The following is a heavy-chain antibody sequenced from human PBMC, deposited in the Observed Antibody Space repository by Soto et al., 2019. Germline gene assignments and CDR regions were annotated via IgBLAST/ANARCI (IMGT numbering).Heavy chain of an antibody. J-gene: IGHJ6*02. D-gene: IGHD2-2*01. Sequence: ASVKVSCKASGGTFSSYAISWVRQAPGQGLEWMGGIIPIFGTANYAQKFQGRVTITADESTSTAYMELSSLRSEDTAVYYCARGDCSSTSCYRRGRMVTLITYYYYGMDVWGQGTTVTVSS. CDR3: ARGDCSSTSCYRRGRMVTLITYYYYGMDV. CDR2: IIPIFGTA. CDR1: GGTFSSYA. V-gene: IGHV1-69*13.